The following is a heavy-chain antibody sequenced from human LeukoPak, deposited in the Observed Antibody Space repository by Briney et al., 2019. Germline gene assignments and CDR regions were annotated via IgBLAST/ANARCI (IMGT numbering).Heavy chain of an antibody. Sequence: PSQTLSLTCTVSGGSISSGSYYWSWIRQPAGKGLEWIGRIYTSGSTNYNPSLKSRVTISVDTSKNQFSLKLSSVTAADTAVYYCASSIVVVPAAPGVHFDYWGQGTLVTVSS. CDR2: IYTSGST. D-gene: IGHD2-2*01. CDR3: ASSIVVVPAAPGVHFDY. V-gene: IGHV4-61*02. J-gene: IGHJ4*02. CDR1: GGSISSGSYY.